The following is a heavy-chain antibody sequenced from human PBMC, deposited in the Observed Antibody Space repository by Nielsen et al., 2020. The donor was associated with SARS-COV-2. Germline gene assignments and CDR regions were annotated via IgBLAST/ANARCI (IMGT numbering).Heavy chain of an antibody. V-gene: IGHV3-7*01. D-gene: IGHD5-24*01. J-gene: IGHJ4*02. CDR2: IKPDGSEK. CDR3: ARAGGRDPGGIMDS. CDR1: GFTFSSLW. Sequence: GGSLRLSCAASGFTFSSLWMSWVRQVPGKGLEWVADIKPDGSEKVYVDSVKGRFTISRDNSKNTLFLYMSRLRDDDTAVYYCARAGGRDPGGIMDSWGQGTLVTVSS.